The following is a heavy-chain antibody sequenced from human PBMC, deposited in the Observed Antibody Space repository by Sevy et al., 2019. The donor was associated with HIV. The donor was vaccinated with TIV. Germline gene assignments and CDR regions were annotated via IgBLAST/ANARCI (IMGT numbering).Heavy chain of an antibody. CDR3: AELYYDFWSGYYPHTFDF. V-gene: IGHV3-23*01. J-gene: IGHJ3*01. CDR2: ISGSGDST. Sequence: GGSLRLSCAASGFTFSNYAMSWVRQAPGKGLEWVSDISGSGDSTYYADSVKGRFTISRDNSKNTLYLQMSSLRADDRAVYYCAELYYDFWSGYYPHTFDFWGQGTMVTVSS. CDR1: GFTFSNYA. D-gene: IGHD3-3*01.